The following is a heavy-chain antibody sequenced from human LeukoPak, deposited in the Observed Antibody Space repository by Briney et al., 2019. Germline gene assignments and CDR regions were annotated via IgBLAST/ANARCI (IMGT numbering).Heavy chain of an antibody. CDR1: GFTFSSYA. D-gene: IGHD3-22*01. J-gene: IGHJ4*02. V-gene: IGHV3-23*01. CDR3: AKGSYYDSSGSFYFDY. Sequence: GGSLRLSCAASGFTFSSYAMSWVRQAPGKGLEWVSGISGSGDNTYYADSVKGRFTISRDNSKNTLYVQVNSLGTEDTAAFYCAKGSYYDSSGSFYFDYWGQGTLVTVSS. CDR2: ISGSGDNT.